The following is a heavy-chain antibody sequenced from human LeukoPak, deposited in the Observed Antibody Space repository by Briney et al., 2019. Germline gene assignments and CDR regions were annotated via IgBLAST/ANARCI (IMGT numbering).Heavy chain of an antibody. D-gene: IGHD3-10*01. CDR1: GFTFSDYY. CDR3: AREKDDYGSGNHWFDP. CDR2: IRSSGSTI. V-gene: IGHV3-11*01. Sequence: GVSLRLSCAASGFTFSDYYMSWIRQAPGKGLEWVSYIRSSGSTIYYADSVKGRFTISRDNAKNALYLQMNSLRSEHTAVYYCAREKDDYGSGNHWFDPWGQGTLVTVSS. J-gene: IGHJ5*02.